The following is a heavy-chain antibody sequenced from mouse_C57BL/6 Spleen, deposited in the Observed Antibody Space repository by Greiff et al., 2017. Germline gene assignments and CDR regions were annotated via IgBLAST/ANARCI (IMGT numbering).Heavy chain of an antibody. J-gene: IGHJ1*03. CDR3: ARSIYYDWYFDV. Sequence: QVQLQQPGPELVKPGASVKLSCKASGYTFTSYWMHWVKQRPGQGLEWIGNINPSNGGTNYNEKFKSKATLTVDKSSSTAYMQLSSLTSEDSAVSYCARSIYYDWYFDVWGTGTTVTVSS. CDR1: GYTFTSYW. D-gene: IGHD1-1*01. V-gene: IGHV1-53*01. CDR2: INPSNGGT.